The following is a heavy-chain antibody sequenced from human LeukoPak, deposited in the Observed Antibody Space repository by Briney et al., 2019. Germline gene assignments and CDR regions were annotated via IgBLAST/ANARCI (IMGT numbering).Heavy chain of an antibody. CDR2: IKRKSDGGTT. CDR3: TTELDVRPNHY. V-gene: IGHV3-15*01. Sequence: PGGSLRLSCAASGLTFSNAWMSWVRQVPGKGLEGVGRIKRKSDGGTTDYAAPVKGRFTISRDDSKNTLYLQMNSLKSEDTAVYYCTTELDVRPNHYWGQGTLVTVSS. D-gene: IGHD1-14*01. J-gene: IGHJ4*02. CDR1: GLTFSNAW.